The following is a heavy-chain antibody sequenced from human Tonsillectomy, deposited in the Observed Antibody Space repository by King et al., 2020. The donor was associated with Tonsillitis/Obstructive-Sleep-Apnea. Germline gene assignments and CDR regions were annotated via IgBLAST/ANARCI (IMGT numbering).Heavy chain of an antibody. V-gene: IGHV3-11*06. CDR3: ARLVGATADY. D-gene: IGHD1-26*01. J-gene: IGHJ4*02. Sequence: VQLVESGGGLVKPGVSLRLSCAASGFTFSHYYMSWIRQAPGKGLEWVSYISCSSSYTNYADSVTGRFTISRDNAKNSLYLQMNSLRAEDTAVYYCARLVGATADYWGQGTLVTVSS. CDR1: GFTFSHYY. CDR2: ISCSSSYT.